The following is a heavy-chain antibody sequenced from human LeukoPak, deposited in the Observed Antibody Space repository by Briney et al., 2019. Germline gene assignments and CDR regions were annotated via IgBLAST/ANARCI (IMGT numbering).Heavy chain of an antibody. V-gene: IGHV1-69*13. CDR3: ARGHSSQRWYYYYGMDV. CDR1: GGTFSSYA. D-gene: IGHD6-19*01. Sequence: SVKVSCKASGGTFSSYAISWVRQAPGQGLEWMGGIIPIFGTANYAQKFQGRVTITADESTSTAYMKLSSLRSEDTAVYYCARGHSSQRWYYYYGMDVWGQGTTVTASS. CDR2: IIPIFGTA. J-gene: IGHJ6*02.